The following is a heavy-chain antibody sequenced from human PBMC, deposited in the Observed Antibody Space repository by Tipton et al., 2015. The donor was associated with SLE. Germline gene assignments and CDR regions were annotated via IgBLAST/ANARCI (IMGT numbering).Heavy chain of an antibody. CDR1: GGSISSYY. V-gene: IGHV4-59*01. Sequence: TLSLTCTVSGGSISSYYWSWIRQPPGKGLEWIGYIYYSGSTNYNPSLKSRVTISVDTSKNQFSLKLSSVTAADTAVYYCVRDRRDIVVEDWFDPWGQGTLVTVSS. J-gene: IGHJ5*02. CDR3: VRDRRDIVVEDWFDP. CDR2: IYYSGST. D-gene: IGHD2-2*01.